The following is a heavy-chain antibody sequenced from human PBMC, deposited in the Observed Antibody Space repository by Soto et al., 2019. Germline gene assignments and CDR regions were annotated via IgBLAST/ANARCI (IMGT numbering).Heavy chain of an antibody. CDR3: ARDGSGYLDYYGMDV. V-gene: IGHV3-53*04. CDR1: GFTVSSNY. CDR2: IYSGGST. J-gene: IGHJ6*02. Sequence: EVQLVESGGGLVQPGGSLRLSCAASGFTVSSNYMSWVRQAPGKGLEWVSVIYSGGSTYYADSVKGRFTISRHNSKNTLYLQMNSLRAEDTAVYYCARDGSGYLDYYGMDVWGQGTTVTVSS. D-gene: IGHD3-22*01.